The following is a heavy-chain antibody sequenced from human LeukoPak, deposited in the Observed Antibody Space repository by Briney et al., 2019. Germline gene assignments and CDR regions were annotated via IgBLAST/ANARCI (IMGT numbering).Heavy chain of an antibody. D-gene: IGHD3-22*01. CDR3: ARGGSSGYFYPLLDY. V-gene: IGHV4-59*01. Sequence: SETLSLTCTVSGASTTIYYWTWIRQPPGKGLEWIGDIYYSGNTNYNPSLKSRVTISLDTSKKQFSLKLSSVTSADTAVYYCARGGSSGYFYPLLDYWGQGTLVTVSS. CDR2: IYYSGNT. CDR1: GASTTIYY. J-gene: IGHJ4*02.